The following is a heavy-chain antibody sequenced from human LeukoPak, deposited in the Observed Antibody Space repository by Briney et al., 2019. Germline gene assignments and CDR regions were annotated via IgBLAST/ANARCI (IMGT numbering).Heavy chain of an antibody. V-gene: IGHV4-39*07. Sequence: RPSETLSLTCTVSGGSVSSSSYYWGWLRQPPGKGLEWIGSISYSGSTYYNPSLKSRVTISVDTSKNQFSLKLISVTAADTAVYYCARVGQWLERYYYYYMDVWGKGTTVTVSS. CDR3: ARVGQWLERYYYYYMDV. CDR1: GGSVSSSSYY. CDR2: ISYSGST. J-gene: IGHJ6*03. D-gene: IGHD6-19*01.